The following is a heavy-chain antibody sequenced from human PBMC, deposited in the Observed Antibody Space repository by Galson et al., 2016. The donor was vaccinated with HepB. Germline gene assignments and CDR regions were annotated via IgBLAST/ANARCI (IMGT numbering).Heavy chain of an antibody. V-gene: IGHV3-23*01. Sequence: CAASGFTLRSYAMSWVRQAPGKGLEWVSAISGSGGSTYYADSVKGRFTISRDNSKNTLYLQMNSLRAEDTAVYYCAKPGAATYDFDYWGQGTLVTVSS. CDR3: AKPGAATYDFDY. CDR2: ISGSGGST. CDR1: GFTLRSYA. J-gene: IGHJ4*02. D-gene: IGHD3-10*01.